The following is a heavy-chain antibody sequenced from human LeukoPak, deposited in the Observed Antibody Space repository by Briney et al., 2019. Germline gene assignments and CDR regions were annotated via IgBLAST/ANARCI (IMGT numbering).Heavy chain of an antibody. CDR1: GGSFSGYY. V-gene: IGHV4-34*01. Sequence: SETLSLTCAVYGGSFSGYYWSWIRQPPGKGLEWIGEINHSGSTNYNPSLKSRVTISVDTSKNQFSLKLSSVTAADTAVYYCARGWYSSSSFPIYFGYYGMDVWGQGTTVTVSS. D-gene: IGHD6-6*01. CDR3: ARGWYSSSSFPIYFGYYGMDV. J-gene: IGHJ6*02. CDR2: INHSGST.